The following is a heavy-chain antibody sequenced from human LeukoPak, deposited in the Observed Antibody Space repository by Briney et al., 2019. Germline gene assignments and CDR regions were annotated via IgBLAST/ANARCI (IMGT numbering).Heavy chain of an antibody. Sequence: PGGSLRLSCAASGFTFADAWMNWVRQAPGKGLEWVGRIKSKTDGGTTDYAAPVKGRFTISRDDSKNMLYLQMNSLKSEDTAVYYCSTLTSRGLSDSWGQGTLVTVSS. J-gene: IGHJ4*02. D-gene: IGHD1-20*01. CDR1: GFTFADAW. CDR2: IKSKTDGGTT. CDR3: STLTSRGLSDS. V-gene: IGHV3-15*07.